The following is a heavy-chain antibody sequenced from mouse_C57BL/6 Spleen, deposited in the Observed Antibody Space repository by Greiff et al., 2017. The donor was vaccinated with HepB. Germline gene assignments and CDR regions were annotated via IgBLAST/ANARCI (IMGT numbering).Heavy chain of an antibody. D-gene: IGHD3-2*02. J-gene: IGHJ3*01. CDR1: GYTFTSYW. CDR2: IYPSDSET. CDR3: ARDSSGYGCAY. V-gene: IGHV1-61*01. Sequence: VQLQQSGAELVRPGSSVKLSCKASGYTFTSYWMDWVKQRPGQGLEWIGNIYPSDSETHYNQQFKDKATLTVDKSSSTAYMQLSSLTSEDSAVYYCARDSSGYGCAYWGQGTLVTVSA.